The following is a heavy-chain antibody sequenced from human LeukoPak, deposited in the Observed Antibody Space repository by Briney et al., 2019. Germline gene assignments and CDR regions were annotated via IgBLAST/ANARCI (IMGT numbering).Heavy chain of an antibody. J-gene: IGHJ4*02. Sequence: QPGGSLRLSCAASGFSFSSYAMSWARQAPGKGLEWVSSISASSDYTYYADSVKGRFIISSDNSKSTVFLQMNSLRAEDTAIYYCAKDRGHTTGWYTDYWGQGTLVTVSS. CDR3: AKDRGHTTGWYTDY. CDR2: ISASSDYT. D-gene: IGHD6-19*01. CDR1: GFSFSSYA. V-gene: IGHV3-23*01.